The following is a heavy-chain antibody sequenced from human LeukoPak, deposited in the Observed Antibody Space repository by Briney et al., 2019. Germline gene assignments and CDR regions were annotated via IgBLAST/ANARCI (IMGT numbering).Heavy chain of an antibody. Sequence: SETLSLTCTVSGGSISSSSYSWGWICQPPGKGLEWIGSIYYSGSTYYNPSLKSRVTISVDTSKNQFSLKLSSVTAADTAVYYCARRRTSGSYYDWGQGTLVTVSS. D-gene: IGHD1-26*01. CDR3: ARRRTSGSYYD. J-gene: IGHJ4*02. V-gene: IGHV4-39*07. CDR2: IYYSGST. CDR1: GGSISSSSYS.